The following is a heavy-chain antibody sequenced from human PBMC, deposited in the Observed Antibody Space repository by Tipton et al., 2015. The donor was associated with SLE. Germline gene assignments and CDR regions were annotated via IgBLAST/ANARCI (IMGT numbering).Heavy chain of an antibody. Sequence: TLSLTCTVSGGSISSSSYYWGWIRQPPGKGLEWIGSIYYSGSTYYNPSLKSRVTISVDTSKNQFSLKLSSVTAADTAVYYCARPCSGGSCHYYYYGMDVWGQGTTVTASS. CDR2: IYYSGST. CDR1: GGSISSSSYY. V-gene: IGHV4-39*01. J-gene: IGHJ6*02. D-gene: IGHD2-15*01. CDR3: ARPCSGGSCHYYYYGMDV.